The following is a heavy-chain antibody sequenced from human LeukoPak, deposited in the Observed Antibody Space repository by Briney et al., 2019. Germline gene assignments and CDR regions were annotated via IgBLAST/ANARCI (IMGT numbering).Heavy chain of an antibody. D-gene: IGHD6-13*01. CDR1: GYTFTSYG. V-gene: IGHV1-8*03. J-gene: IGHJ5*02. CDR2: MNPNSGNT. Sequence: ASVKVSCKASGYTFTSYGISWVRQATGQGLEWMGWMNPNSGNTGYAQKFQGRVTITRNTSISTAYMELSSLRSEDTAVYYCARGGDSSSWTGDWFDPWGQGTLVTVSS. CDR3: ARGGDSSSWTGDWFDP.